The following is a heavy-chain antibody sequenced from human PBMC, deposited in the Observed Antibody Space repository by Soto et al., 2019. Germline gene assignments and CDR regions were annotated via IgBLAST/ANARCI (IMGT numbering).Heavy chain of an antibody. CDR1: GYTFTTSG. V-gene: IGHV1-18*01. Sequence: QVQLVQSGPEVRKPGASVKVSCEASGYTFTTSGISWVRQVPGQGLEWMGWISTYNGYTNSAQNFQGRVLMTADTSTCTAYMQVMSLKSDDTAVYYCARQGSWPYYYDGLYVWGQGTTVTVSS. CDR3: ARQGSWPYYYDGLYV. CDR2: ISTYNGYT. J-gene: IGHJ6*02. D-gene: IGHD1-26*01.